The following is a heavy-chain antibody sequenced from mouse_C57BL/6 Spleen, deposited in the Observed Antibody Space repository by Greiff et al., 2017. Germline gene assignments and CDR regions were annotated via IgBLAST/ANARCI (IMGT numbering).Heavy chain of an antibody. CDR3: ARAVDYYWYFDV. Sequence: QVQLQQSGAELARPGASVKLSCKASGYTFTSYGISWVKQRTGQGLEWIGEIYPRSGNTYYNEKFKGKATLTADKSSSTAYMELRSLTSEDSAVXFCARAVDYYWYFDVWGTGTTVTVSS. V-gene: IGHV1-81*01. CDR1: GYTFTSYG. J-gene: IGHJ1*03. CDR2: IYPRSGNT. D-gene: IGHD2-4*01.